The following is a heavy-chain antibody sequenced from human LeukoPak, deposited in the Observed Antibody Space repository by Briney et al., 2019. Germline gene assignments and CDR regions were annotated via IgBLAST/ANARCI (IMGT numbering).Heavy chain of an antibody. J-gene: IGHJ5*01. Sequence: SETLSLTCTVSGDSKRSCSYYWGRIRQPPGKGLEWIGMIYYSGSTYYNPSLKSRLTISVDTSKDQFSLKLSSVTATDTAVYYFEIRGYCSSTRCYEYWFDPWGQGTLVTVSS. V-gene: IGHV4-39*01. CDR3: EIRGYCSSTRCYEYWFDP. CDR2: IYYSGST. CDR1: GDSKRSCSYY. D-gene: IGHD2-2*01.